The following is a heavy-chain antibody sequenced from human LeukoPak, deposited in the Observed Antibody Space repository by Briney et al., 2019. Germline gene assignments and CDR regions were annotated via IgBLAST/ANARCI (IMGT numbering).Heavy chain of an antibody. D-gene: IGHD3-3*01. V-gene: IGHV3-20*04. CDR1: GFTFDDYG. J-gene: IGHJ4*02. CDR3: ARDGYDFATPFDY. CDR2: INRDGGST. Sequence: PGGSLRLSCAASGFTFDDYGMSWGRQAPGKGLEWVSGINRDGGSTGSADSVKGRFTVSRDNAKNSLYLQMNSLRAEDTALYYCARDGYDFATPFDYWGQGTLVTVSS.